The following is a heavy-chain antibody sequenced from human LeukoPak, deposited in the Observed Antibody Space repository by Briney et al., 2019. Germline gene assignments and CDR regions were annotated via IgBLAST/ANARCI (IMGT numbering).Heavy chain of an antibody. J-gene: IGHJ4*02. V-gene: IGHV3-64*01. D-gene: IGHD3-3*02. CDR3: ARSLASQTHFWSGQNGYYFDY. CDR2: ISSNGGST. Sequence: QTGGSLRLSCAASGFTFSSYAMHWVRQAPGKGLEYVSAISSNGGSTYYANSVKGRFTISRDNSKNTLYLQMGSLRAEDTAVYYCARSLASQTHFWSGQNGYYFDYWGQGTLVTVSS. CDR1: GFTFSSYA.